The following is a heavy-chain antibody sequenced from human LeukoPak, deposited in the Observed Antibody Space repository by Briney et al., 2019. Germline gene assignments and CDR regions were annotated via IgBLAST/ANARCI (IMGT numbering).Heavy chain of an antibody. Sequence: GGSLRLSCAVSGFTFSGFWMSWSRQAPGKGLEWVASINSDGSEGYYADVLKCRFTISRDNAKNSLYLQINSQRAEDTAVYYCARSSYSSSSSVWGQGTMVTVSS. J-gene: IGHJ3*01. CDR2: INSDGSEG. CDR1: GFTFSGFW. D-gene: IGHD6-6*01. CDR3: ARSSYSSSSSV. V-gene: IGHV3-7*03.